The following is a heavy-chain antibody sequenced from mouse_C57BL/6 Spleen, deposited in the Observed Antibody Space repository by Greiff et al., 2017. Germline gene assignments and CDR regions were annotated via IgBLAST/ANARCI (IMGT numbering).Heavy chain of an antibody. Sequence: VQLQESGAELARPGASVKMSCKASGYTFTSYTMHWVKQRPGQGLEWIGYINPSSGYTKYNQKFKDKATLTADKSSSTAYMQLSSLTSEDSAVYYCARDGYDDTWYAMDYWGQGTSGTVSS. CDR1: GYTFTSYT. J-gene: IGHJ4*01. CDR3: ARDGYDDTWYAMDY. D-gene: IGHD2-2*01. V-gene: IGHV1-4*01. CDR2: INPSSGYT.